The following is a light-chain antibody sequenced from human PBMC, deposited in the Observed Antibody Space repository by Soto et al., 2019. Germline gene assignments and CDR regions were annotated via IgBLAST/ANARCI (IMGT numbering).Light chain of an antibody. Sequence: QSVLTQPPSASGTPGQMVSISCSGSRSNIGRNYVYWYQQLPGTAPKLLIQRNNERPSGVPDRFSGSKSGTSVSLAISGLRSEDEATYYCAAWDDTLNGQVFGGGTKLTVL. V-gene: IGLV1-47*01. J-gene: IGLJ3*02. CDR2: RNN. CDR1: RSNIGRNY. CDR3: AAWDDTLNGQV.